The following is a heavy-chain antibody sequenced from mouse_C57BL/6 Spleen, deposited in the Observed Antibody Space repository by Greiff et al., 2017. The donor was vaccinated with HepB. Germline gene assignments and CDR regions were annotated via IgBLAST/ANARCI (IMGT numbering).Heavy chain of an antibody. J-gene: IGHJ2*01. Sequence: QVHVKQSGAELAKPGASVKLSCKASGYTFTSYWMHWVKQRPGQGLEWIGYINPSSGYTKYNHKFKDKATLTADKSSSTAYMQRSSLTYEDSAVYYCARVKVSNYGEFDYWGQGTTLTVSS. CDR2: INPSSGYT. D-gene: IGHD2-5*01. CDR1: GYTFTSYW. V-gene: IGHV1-7*01. CDR3: ARVKVSNYGEFDY.